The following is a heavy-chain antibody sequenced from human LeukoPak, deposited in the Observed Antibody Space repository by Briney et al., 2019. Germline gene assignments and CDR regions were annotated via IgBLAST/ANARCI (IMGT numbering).Heavy chain of an antibody. CDR1: GFPFNTYA. CDR3: VKDFGRVRGTPDS. D-gene: IGHD2/OR15-2a*01. CDR2: ISGSGNGGSI. J-gene: IGHJ4*02. V-gene: IGHV3-64D*06. Sequence: PGGSLRLSCSASGFPFNTYAIHWVRQAPGKGPEYVSTISGSGNGGSIYYADSVKGRFTIPRDDSKSIVYLQMNGLRSEDTAVYYCVKDFGRVRGTPDSWGQGTLVTVSS.